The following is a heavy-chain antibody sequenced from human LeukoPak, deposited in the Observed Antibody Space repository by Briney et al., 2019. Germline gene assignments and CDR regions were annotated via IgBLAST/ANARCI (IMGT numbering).Heavy chain of an antibody. CDR3: AREPNLTGYYYYFDY. CDR1: GGSISSYY. CDR2: IYYSGST. V-gene: IGHV4-59*12. Sequence: KPSETLSLTCTVSGGSISSYYWSWIRQPPGKGLEWIGYIYYSGSTNYNPSLKSRVTISVDKSKNQFSLKLSSVTAADTAVYYCAREPNLTGYYYYFDYWGQGTLVTVSS. D-gene: IGHD3-9*01. J-gene: IGHJ4*02.